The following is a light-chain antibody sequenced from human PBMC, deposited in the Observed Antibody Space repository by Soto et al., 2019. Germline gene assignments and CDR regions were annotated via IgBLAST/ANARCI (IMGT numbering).Light chain of an antibody. J-gene: IGKJ1*01. CDR1: QSISRW. CDR2: DAS. CDR3: QQYSDYSGM. Sequence: DIQMTQSPSTLSASVGDRVTITCRASQSISRWLAWHQQKPGKAPRLLIYDASNLQLGVPSRFSGSGSGTEFTLTITTLQPEDFATYYCQQYSDYSGMFGQGTKVEIK. V-gene: IGKV1-5*01.